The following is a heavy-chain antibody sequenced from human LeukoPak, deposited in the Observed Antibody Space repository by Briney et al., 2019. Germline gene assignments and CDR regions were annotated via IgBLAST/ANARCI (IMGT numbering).Heavy chain of an antibody. CDR3: ARGGFKYNYYDAMDV. D-gene: IGHD2-15*01. CDR2: IAGDGSSI. CDR1: GFTFSSYW. Sequence: PGGSLRLSCAASGFTFSSYWIHWVRQAPGKGLVWVSRIAGDGSSISYADSVKGRFTISRDNAKNTLYLQMGSQRAEDTAVYYCARGGFKYNYYDAMDVWGQGTTVTVSS. V-gene: IGHV3-74*01. J-gene: IGHJ6*02.